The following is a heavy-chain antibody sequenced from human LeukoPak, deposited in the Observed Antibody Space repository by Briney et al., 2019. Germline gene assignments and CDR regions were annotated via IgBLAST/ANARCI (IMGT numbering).Heavy chain of an antibody. D-gene: IGHD5-18*01. CDR1: GFTFDDYA. CDR3: AKGEYSYGTGRDDAFDI. J-gene: IGHJ3*02. Sequence: PGGSLRLSCAASGFTFDDYAMHWVRQAPGKGLEWVSLISWDGGSTYYADSVKGRFTISRDNSKNSLDLQMNSLRAEDTALYYCAKGEYSYGTGRDDAFDIWGQGTMVTVSS. CDR2: ISWDGGST. V-gene: IGHV3-43D*03.